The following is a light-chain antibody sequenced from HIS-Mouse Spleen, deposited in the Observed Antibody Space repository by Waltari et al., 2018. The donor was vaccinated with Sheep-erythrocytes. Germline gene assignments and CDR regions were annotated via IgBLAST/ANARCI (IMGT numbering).Light chain of an antibody. V-gene: IGLV2-23*01. CDR3: CSYAGSSTPWV. CDR1: SSDVGSYNL. J-gene: IGLJ3*02. Sequence: QSALTQPASVSGSPGQSITISCTGTSSDVGSYNLVSWYQQHPGKAPKLMIYEGSKRHSWGSNRFSGSKSGNTASLTISGLQAEDEADYYCCSYAGSSTPWVFGGGTKLTVL. CDR2: EGS.